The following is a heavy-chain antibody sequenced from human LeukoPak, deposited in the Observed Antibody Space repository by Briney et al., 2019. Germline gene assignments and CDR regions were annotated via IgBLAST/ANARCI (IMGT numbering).Heavy chain of an antibody. J-gene: IGHJ6*02. D-gene: IGHD2-15*01. CDR2: IYSGGST. CDR3: ARATRIHGMDV. Sequence: GGSLRLSCAASGFTVSSNYMSWVRQAPGKGLEWVSIIYSGGSTYYADSVKGRFTISRDNSKNTLYLQMNSLRAGDTAVYYCARATRIHGMDVWGQGTTVTVSS. CDR1: GFTVSSNY. V-gene: IGHV3-53*01.